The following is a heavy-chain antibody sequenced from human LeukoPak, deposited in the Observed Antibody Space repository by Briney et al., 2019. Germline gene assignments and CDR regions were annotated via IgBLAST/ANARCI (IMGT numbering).Heavy chain of an antibody. CDR1: GFIFSSYW. V-gene: IGHV3-30*03. J-gene: IGHJ6*03. Sequence: GGSLRLSCAASGFIFSSYWMSWVRQAPGKGLEWVALISYDGSHKYYADSVKGRFTISRDNSKNTLYLEMNSLRAEDMAVYYCARDGTLVRGVTYYYYYMDVWGKGTTVTVSS. CDR3: ARDGTLVRGVTYYYYYMDV. CDR2: ISYDGSHK. D-gene: IGHD3-10*01.